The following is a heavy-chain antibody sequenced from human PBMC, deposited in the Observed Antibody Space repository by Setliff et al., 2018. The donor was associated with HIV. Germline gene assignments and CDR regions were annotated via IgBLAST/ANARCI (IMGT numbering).Heavy chain of an antibody. CDR2: IYYTGTT. Sequence: PSETLSLTCTVSRGSISRYYWSWIRQPPGKGLEWIGYIYYTGTTKYNPSLKSRVTMSVDTSKNQLSLKLSSLTAADTAVYYCARDRPPSTVDMLGAFDIWGQGTVVTVSS. D-gene: IGHD4-17*01. CDR3: ARDRPPSTVDMLGAFDI. J-gene: IGHJ3*02. CDR1: RGSISRYY. V-gene: IGHV4-59*01.